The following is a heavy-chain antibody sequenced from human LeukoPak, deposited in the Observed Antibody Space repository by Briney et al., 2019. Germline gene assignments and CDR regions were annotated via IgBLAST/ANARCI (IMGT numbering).Heavy chain of an antibody. D-gene: IGHD7-27*01. V-gene: IGHV3-20*04. CDR2: IRGDAGST. CDR1: GLTFDAFG. J-gene: IGHJ4*02. Sequence: GGSLRLSCAASGLTFDAFGMTWVRQAPGKGLEWGSAIRGDAGSTGYADSVKGRFTISRDNAKNSLYLQMNSLRVEDTALYYCARVWAWGSGNYFDNWGQGTLVTVSS. CDR3: ARVWAWGSGNYFDN.